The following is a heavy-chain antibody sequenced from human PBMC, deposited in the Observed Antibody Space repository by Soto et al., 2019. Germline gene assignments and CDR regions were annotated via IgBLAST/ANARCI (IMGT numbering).Heavy chain of an antibody. J-gene: IGHJ4*02. D-gene: IGHD3-22*01. CDR1: GGSISSYY. V-gene: IGHV4-4*07. CDR3: ARGLIDYYDSSGYFFDY. CDR2: IYTSGST. Sequence: SSETLSLTCTVSGGSISSYYWSWIRQPAGKGLEWIGRIYTSGSTNYNPSLKSRVTMSEDTSKNQFSLKLSSVTAADTAVYYCARGLIDYYDSSGYFFDYWGQGTLVTVSS.